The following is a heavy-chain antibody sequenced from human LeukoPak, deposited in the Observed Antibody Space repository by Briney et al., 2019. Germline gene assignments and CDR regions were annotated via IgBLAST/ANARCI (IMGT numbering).Heavy chain of an antibody. CDR2: ISSSSSYI. CDR1: GFTFSIFS. D-gene: IGHD6-13*01. V-gene: IGHV3-21*01. CDR3: ARDASSWAWYFDL. Sequence: GGSLRLSCAASGFTFSIFSVNWVRQAPGKGLEWVSSISSSSSYIYYADSVKGRFTISRDNAKNSLYLQMNSLRAEDTGVYYCARDASSWAWYFDLWGRGTLVTVSS. J-gene: IGHJ2*01.